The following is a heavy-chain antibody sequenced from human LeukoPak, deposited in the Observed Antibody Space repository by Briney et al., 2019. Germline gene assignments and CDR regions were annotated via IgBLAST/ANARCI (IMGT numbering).Heavy chain of an antibody. Sequence: SETLSLTCTVSGGSISSYYWSWIRQPPGKGLEWIGYIYYSGSTNYNPSLKSRVTISVDTSKNQFSLKLSSVTAADTAVYYCARGGYDYVWGSYHFDYWGQGTLVTVSS. V-gene: IGHV4-59*01. J-gene: IGHJ4*02. CDR3: ARGGYDYVWGSYHFDY. D-gene: IGHD3-16*02. CDR1: GGSISSYY. CDR2: IYYSGST.